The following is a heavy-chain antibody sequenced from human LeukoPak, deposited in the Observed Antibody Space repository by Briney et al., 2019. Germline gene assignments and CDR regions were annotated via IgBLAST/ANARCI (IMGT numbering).Heavy chain of an antibody. CDR3: ARVGDLFGAHRVRGLPPDYYYMDV. CDR2: IYTSGST. D-gene: IGHD3-10*01. V-gene: IGHV4-61*02. J-gene: IGHJ6*03. CDR1: GGSISSGSYY. Sequence: SETLSLTCTVSGGSISSGSYYWSWIRQPAGKGLEWIGRIYTSGSTNYNPSLKSRVIISLDTSKNQFSLKLISVTAADTAVYYCARVGDLFGAHRVRGLPPDYYYMDVWGKGTTVTVSS.